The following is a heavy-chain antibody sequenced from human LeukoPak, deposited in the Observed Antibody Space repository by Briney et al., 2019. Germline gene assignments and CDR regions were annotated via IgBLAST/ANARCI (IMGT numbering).Heavy chain of an antibody. J-gene: IGHJ4*02. D-gene: IGHD6-6*01. CDR1: GGSFSGYY. CDR2: INHSGST. V-gene: IGHV4-34*01. Sequence: SETLSLTCAVYGGSFSGYYWSWIRQPPGKGLEWIGEINHSGSTNYNPSLKSRVTISVDTSKNQFSLKLSSVTAADTAVYYCAKPAVRSSSIPHYFDYWGQGTLVTVSS. CDR3: AKPAVRSSSIPHYFDY.